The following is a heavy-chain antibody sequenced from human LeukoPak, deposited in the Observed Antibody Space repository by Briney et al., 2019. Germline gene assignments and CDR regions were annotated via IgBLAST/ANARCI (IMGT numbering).Heavy chain of an antibody. V-gene: IGHV3-11*01. CDR1: GFTLSDYY. D-gene: IGHD1-26*01. Sequence: GGSLRLSCAASGFTLSDYYMSWIRQAPGKGLEWVSYISSSGSTIYYADSVKGRFTISRDNSKNTLYLQMNSLRAEDTAVYYCAKDSSGSYRSDYFDYWGQGTLVTVSS. CDR2: ISSSGSTI. CDR3: AKDSSGSYRSDYFDY. J-gene: IGHJ4*02.